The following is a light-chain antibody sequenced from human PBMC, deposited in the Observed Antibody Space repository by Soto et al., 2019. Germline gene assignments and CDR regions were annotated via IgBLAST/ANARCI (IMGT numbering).Light chain of an antibody. CDR2: EVS. J-gene: IGLJ2*01. Sequence: QSALTQPPSVSGSPGQSVTISCTGTSSDVGSYNRVSWYQQPPGTAPKRMIYEVSNRPSGVPDRFSGSKSGNTASLTISGLQAEDEADYYCSSYTSSSAWVFGGGTQLTVL. CDR3: SSYTSSSAWV. V-gene: IGLV2-18*02. CDR1: SSDVGSYNR.